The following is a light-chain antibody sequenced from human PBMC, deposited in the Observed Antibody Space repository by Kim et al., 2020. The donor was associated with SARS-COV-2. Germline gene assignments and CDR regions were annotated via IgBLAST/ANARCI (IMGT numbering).Light chain of an antibody. Sequence: ALGQTVRITCQGDSLRSYYASWYQQKPGQAPVLVIYGKNNRPSGIPDRFSGSSSGNTASLTITGAQAEDEADYYCNSRDISGNHYVFGTGTKVTVL. J-gene: IGLJ1*01. CDR3: NSRDISGNHYV. CDR2: GKN. V-gene: IGLV3-19*01. CDR1: SLRSYY.